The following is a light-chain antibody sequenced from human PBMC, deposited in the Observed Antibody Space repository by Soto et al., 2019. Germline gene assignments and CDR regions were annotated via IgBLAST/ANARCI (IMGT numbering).Light chain of an antibody. CDR3: QQYGSSPPIT. CDR2: GIY. J-gene: IGKJ5*01. Sequence: EIVLTPSPGTLSLSPGERATLSCRASQSVSSNLAWYQQKPGQAPRLLMYGIYTRAPGIPARFSGSGSGTEFTLTISSLQSEDFAVYYCQQYGSSPPITFGQGTRLEIK. CDR1: QSVSSN. V-gene: IGKV3D-15*01.